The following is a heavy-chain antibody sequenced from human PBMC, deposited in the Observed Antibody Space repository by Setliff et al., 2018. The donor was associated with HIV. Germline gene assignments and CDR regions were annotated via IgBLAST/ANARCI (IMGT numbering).Heavy chain of an antibody. V-gene: IGHV4-34*01. CDR1: GGSFSGYY. D-gene: IGHD3-22*01. CDR2: INHSGST. CDR3: ARDMMYHYDSSGAFGWFGP. J-gene: IGHJ5*02. Sequence: SETLSLTCAVYGGSFSGYYWGWIRQPPGKGLEWIGEINHSGSTNYNPSLKSRVTISLDTSKNQISLKLRSVTAADTAVYFCARDMMYHYDSSGAFGWFGPWGQGTLVTVS.